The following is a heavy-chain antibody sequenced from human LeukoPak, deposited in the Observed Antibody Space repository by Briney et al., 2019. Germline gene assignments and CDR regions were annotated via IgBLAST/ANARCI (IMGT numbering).Heavy chain of an antibody. J-gene: IGHJ4*02. V-gene: IGHV4-30-4*08. Sequence: PSQTLSLTCTVSGGSISSGDYYWSWIRQPPGKGLEWIGYIYYSGSTYYNPSLKSRVTISVDTSKNQFSLKLSSVTAADTAVYYCARTPRGPRPAAYADYWGQGTLVTVSS. CDR2: IYYSGST. D-gene: IGHD2-2*01. CDR1: GGSISSGDYY. CDR3: ARTPRGPRPAAYADY.